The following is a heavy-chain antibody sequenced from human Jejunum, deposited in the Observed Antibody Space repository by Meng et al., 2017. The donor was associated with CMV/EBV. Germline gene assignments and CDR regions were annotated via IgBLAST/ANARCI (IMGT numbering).Heavy chain of an antibody. Sequence: ASSMHWVRQAPGQGLEWMGWINPDSGATNYAQKLQGRVTMTRDTSIRTAYMELSSLTSDDTAMYFCARDQDIVILPAAPYNYFDPWGQGTLGTVSS. CDR3: ARDQDIVILPAAPYNYFDP. CDR1: ASS. CDR2: INPDSGAT. J-gene: IGHJ5*02. V-gene: IGHV1-2*02. D-gene: IGHD2-2*01.